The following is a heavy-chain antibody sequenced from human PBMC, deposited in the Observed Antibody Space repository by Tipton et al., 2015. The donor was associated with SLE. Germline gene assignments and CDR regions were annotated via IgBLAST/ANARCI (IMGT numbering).Heavy chain of an antibody. CDR2: IYTSGST. CDR1: GGSISSGSYY. D-gene: IGHD2-8*01. CDR3: ARDVGYCTKGVCPPFDY. V-gene: IGHV4-61*02. J-gene: IGHJ4*02. Sequence: TLSLTCTVSGGSISSGSYYWSWIRQPAGKGLEWIGRIYTSGSTNYNPSLKSRVTISVDTSKNQFSLKLSSVTAADTAVYYCARDVGYCTKGVCPPFDYWGQGTLVTVSS.